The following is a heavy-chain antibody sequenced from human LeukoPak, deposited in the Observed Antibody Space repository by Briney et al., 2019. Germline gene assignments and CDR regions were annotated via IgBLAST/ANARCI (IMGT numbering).Heavy chain of an antibody. D-gene: IGHD3-3*01. J-gene: IGHJ4*02. CDR3: ASRSSIWSGYQDTLYYFDS. V-gene: IGHV4-59*01. CDR1: GASISSSY. Sequence: SETLSLTCTVSGASISSSYWSWIRQPPGKRLEWIGHIYYSGSTNYNPSLKSRVTISVDTSKNQFSLKLSSVTAADTAVYYCASRSSIWSGYQDTLYYFDSWGQGTLVTVSS. CDR2: IYYSGST.